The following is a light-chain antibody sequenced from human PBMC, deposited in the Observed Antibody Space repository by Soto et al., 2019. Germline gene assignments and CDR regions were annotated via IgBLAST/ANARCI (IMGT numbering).Light chain of an antibody. CDR3: QQYNNWPPWT. V-gene: IGKV3-15*01. CDR1: QSVSSN. CDR2: GAS. Sequence: EIVMTQSPAIQSLSPGERATLSCGASQSVSSNLAWYQQKPRQAPRLLIYGASTRATGIPARFSGSRAGTEFTLTISSLHSEDLAVYYCQQYNNWPPWTFGQGTRWIS. J-gene: IGKJ1*01.